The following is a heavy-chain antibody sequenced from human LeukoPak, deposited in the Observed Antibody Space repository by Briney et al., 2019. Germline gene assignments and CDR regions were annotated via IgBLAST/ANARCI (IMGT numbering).Heavy chain of an antibody. CDR2: IPDSGGVS. D-gene: IGHD6-13*01. Sequence: GDSLRLSCAASGLTFSNYAMIWVRQAPGKGLEWVSGIPDSGGVSYYAASVKGRFTISRDNSKNTLYLQMNSLRAEDTAVYYCAKQGLAAAGPNDYWGQGALVTVSS. CDR3: AKQGLAAAGPNDY. V-gene: IGHV3-23*01. J-gene: IGHJ4*02. CDR1: GLTFSNYA.